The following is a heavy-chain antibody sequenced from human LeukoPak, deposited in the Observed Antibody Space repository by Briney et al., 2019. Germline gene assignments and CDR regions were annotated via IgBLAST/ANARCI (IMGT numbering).Heavy chain of an antibody. CDR1: GFTLRSYV. CDR3: ARRRYSGSSQHFDY. CDR2: IKQDGSEK. J-gene: IGHJ4*02. Sequence: GGSLRLSCVASGFTLRSYVMNSVRQAPRKGLDWVANIKQDGSEKNYVDSVKGRFTISRDNAKNSLYLQMNSLRAEDTAVYYCARRRYSGSSQHFDYWGQGTLVTVSS. D-gene: IGHD1-26*01. V-gene: IGHV3-7*01.